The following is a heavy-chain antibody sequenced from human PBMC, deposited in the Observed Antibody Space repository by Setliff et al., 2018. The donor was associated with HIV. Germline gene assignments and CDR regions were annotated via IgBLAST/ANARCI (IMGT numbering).Heavy chain of an antibody. J-gene: IGHJ4*02. CDR2: ISPQNGDR. CDR1: GYTFTDYF. D-gene: IGHD1-1*01. CDR3: ARQLSNALDH. V-gene: IGHV1-2*02. Sequence: ASVKVSCKASGYTFTDYFIHWVRQAPGQGVEWMGWISPQNGDRKIQQRFRGRVTMTRDTSISTVYMELSGLTSDDTAVYFCARQLSNALDHWGQGTPVTVSS.